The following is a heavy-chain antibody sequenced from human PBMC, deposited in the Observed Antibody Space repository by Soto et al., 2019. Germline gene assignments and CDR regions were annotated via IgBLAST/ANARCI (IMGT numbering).Heavy chain of an antibody. CDR1: GGSISSYY. V-gene: IGHV4-59*01. CDR3: ARESLTYGSGGGMDV. D-gene: IGHD3-10*01. CDR2: IYYSGST. J-gene: IGHJ6*02. Sequence: QVQLQESGPGLVKPSETLSLTCTVSGGSISSYYWSWIRQPPGKGLEWIGYIYYSGSTNYNPSLKSRVTLSVDTSKNQFSLKLSSVTAADTAVYYCARESLTYGSGGGMDVWGQGTTVTVSS.